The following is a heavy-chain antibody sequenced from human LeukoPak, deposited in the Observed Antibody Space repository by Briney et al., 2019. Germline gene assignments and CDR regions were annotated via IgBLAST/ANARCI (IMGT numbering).Heavy chain of an antibody. Sequence: GGSLRLSCAASGFTFTNYAMNWVRQAPGKGLEWVSLISRSGVTTYYADSVQGRFTISRDNSKNTLSLQMNSLRADDTAVYYCAKALPQSFFVYWGQGTLATVSS. J-gene: IGHJ4*02. CDR1: GFTFTNYA. CDR3: AKALPQSFFVY. V-gene: IGHV3-23*01. D-gene: IGHD1-26*01. CDR2: ISRSGVTT.